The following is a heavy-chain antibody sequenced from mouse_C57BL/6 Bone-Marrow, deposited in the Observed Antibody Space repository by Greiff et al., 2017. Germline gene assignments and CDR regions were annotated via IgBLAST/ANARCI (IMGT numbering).Heavy chain of an antibody. CDR1: GFTFSSYA. CDR2: ISDGGSYT. J-gene: IGHJ3*01. Sequence: EVQGVESGGGLVKPGGSLKLSCAASGFTFSSYAMSWVRQTPEKRLEWVATISDGGSYTYYPDNVKGRFTISRDNAKNNLYLQMSHLKSEETAMYYCARDRRGLRRGFAYWGQGTLVTVSA. V-gene: IGHV5-4*01. D-gene: IGHD2-4*01. CDR3: ARDRRGLRRGFAY.